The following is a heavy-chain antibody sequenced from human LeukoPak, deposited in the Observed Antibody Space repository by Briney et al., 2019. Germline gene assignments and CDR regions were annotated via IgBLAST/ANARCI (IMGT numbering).Heavy chain of an antibody. J-gene: IGHJ4*02. CDR1: GFTFSSYW. Sequence: PGGSLRLSCAASGFTFSSYWMSWVRQAPGKGLEWVSYISSSSSTIYYADSVKGRFTISRDNAKNSLYLQMNSLRAEDTAVYYCARDLGDSSGYSLDYWGQGTLVTVSS. V-gene: IGHV3-48*04. CDR3: ARDLGDSSGYSLDY. D-gene: IGHD3-22*01. CDR2: ISSSSSTI.